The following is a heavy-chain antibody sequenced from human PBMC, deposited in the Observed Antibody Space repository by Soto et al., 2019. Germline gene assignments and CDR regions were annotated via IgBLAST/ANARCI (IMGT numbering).Heavy chain of an antibody. CDR2: IYSGGST. J-gene: IGHJ4*02. CDR1: GFTVSSNY. V-gene: IGHV3-53*01. Sequence: GGSLRLSCAASGFTVSSNYMSWVRQAPGKGLEWVSVIYSGGSTYYADSVKGRFTISRDNSKNTLYLQMNSLRAEDTAVYYCARAAAAVPSADYWGQGTLVTVSS. D-gene: IGHD6-13*01. CDR3: ARAAAAVPSADY.